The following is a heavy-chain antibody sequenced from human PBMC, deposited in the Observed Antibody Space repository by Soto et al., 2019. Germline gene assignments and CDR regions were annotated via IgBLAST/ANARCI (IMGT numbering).Heavy chain of an antibody. Sequence: QLQLQESGPGLVKPSETLSLTCTVSGGSISSSSYYWGWIRQPPGKGLEWIGSIYYSGSTYYNPSLKSRVTISVDTSKNPFSLKLSSVTAADTAVYYCARPARSWYFDAFDSWGQGTMVTVSS. CDR2: IYYSGST. V-gene: IGHV4-39*01. J-gene: IGHJ3*02. CDR3: ARPARSWYFDAFDS. D-gene: IGHD6-13*01. CDR1: GGSISSSSYY.